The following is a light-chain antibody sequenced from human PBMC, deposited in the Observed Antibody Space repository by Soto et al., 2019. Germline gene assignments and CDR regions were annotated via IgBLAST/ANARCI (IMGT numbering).Light chain of an antibody. V-gene: IGKV3-20*01. CDR1: QSFSSNS. CDR2: GTS. J-gene: IGKJ2*01. CDR3: QKYGGSPHYT. Sequence: EIVLTQSPGTLSLSPGERATLSCRASQSFSSNSLAWYQQKPGQAPRLLIYGTSTRSTGIPGRFSGSGSGTDFTLTISRLEPEDFAVYYCQKYGGSPHYTFGQGTKLEIK.